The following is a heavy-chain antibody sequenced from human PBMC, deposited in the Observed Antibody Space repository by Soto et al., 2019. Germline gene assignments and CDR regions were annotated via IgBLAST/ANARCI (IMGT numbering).Heavy chain of an antibody. Sequence: SGTLSLTCTVSGGSISRGCYYWSWIRQHPGEGLEWIGYIDYSGSTYYNPSLESRVTISVDTSKDQFSLKLSSVTAADTAVYYCASARYFDWSPGWLDPWRQGALVTVSS. J-gene: IGHJ5*02. CDR1: GGSISRGCYY. CDR3: ASARYFDWSPGWLDP. CDR2: IDYSGST. V-gene: IGHV4-31*03. D-gene: IGHD3-9*01.